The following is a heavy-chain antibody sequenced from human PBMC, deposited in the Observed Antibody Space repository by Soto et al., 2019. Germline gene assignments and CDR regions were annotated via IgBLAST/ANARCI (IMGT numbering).Heavy chain of an antibody. CDR1: GGSISSYY. J-gene: IGHJ4*02. Sequence: PSETLSLTCTVSGGSISSYYWNWIRQPPGKGLEWIGEINHRGSTKYNPSLKSRVTISADTSKNQISLKLTSVTAADTAVYYCARTPTYSASWYYPIDYWGQGTPVTVSS. CDR2: INHRGST. D-gene: IGHD6-13*01. CDR3: ARTPTYSASWYYPIDY. V-gene: IGHV4-34*01.